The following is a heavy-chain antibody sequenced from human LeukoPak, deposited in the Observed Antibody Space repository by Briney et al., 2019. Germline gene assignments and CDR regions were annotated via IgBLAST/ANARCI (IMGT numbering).Heavy chain of an antibody. Sequence: GGSLRLSCAASGFTVSSNYMSWVRQAPGKGLEWVSVIYRDGSTYYADSVKGRFTISRDNSKNTLYLQINSLRAEDTAVYYCARVYVVPAATLGDDAFDIWGQGTMVTVSS. D-gene: IGHD2-2*01. J-gene: IGHJ3*02. CDR3: ARVYVVPAATLGDDAFDI. CDR1: GFTVSSNY. V-gene: IGHV3-53*01. CDR2: IYRDGST.